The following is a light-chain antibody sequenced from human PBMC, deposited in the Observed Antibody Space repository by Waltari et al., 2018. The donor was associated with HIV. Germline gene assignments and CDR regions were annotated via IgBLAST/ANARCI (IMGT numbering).Light chain of an antibody. V-gene: IGKV3-15*01. CDR2: GAS. CDR3: QQYNNWPPLT. CDR1: QSVDSN. J-gene: IGKJ4*01. Sequence: EILMTQSPGTLSVSPGERATISCRASQSVDSNLAWYQQTPGQAPRLLIYGASTRATGIPARFSGSGSGTEFTLSISSLQSEDFAVYYCQQYNNWPPLTFGGGTKVEIK.